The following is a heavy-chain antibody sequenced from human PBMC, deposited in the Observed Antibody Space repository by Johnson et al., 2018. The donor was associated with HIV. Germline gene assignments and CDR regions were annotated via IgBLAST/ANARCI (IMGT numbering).Heavy chain of an antibody. CDR2: ITIDGDDT. CDR3: ARVGDSFGFDV. CDR1: GFTVSRFV. Sequence: VQLVESGGGLVQPGGSLRLSCAASGFTVSRFVMTWVRQAPGKGLEWVSAITIDGDDTYYADSVEGRFIISRDNSKDTLSLQMNNLRVEDTGIYHCARVGDSFGFDVWGQGAMVTFSS. V-gene: IGHV3-23*04. D-gene: IGHD3-16*01. J-gene: IGHJ3*01.